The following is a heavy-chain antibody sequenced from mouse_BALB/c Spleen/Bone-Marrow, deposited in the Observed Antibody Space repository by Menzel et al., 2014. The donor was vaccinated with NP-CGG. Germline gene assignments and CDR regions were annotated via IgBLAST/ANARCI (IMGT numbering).Heavy chain of an antibody. Sequence: VQLQQPGPELVKPGASVKKSCKASGYTFTSYVMHWVKQKPGQGLEWIGNINPYNDGTKYNEKFKGKATLTSDKSSSTAYMELSSLTSEDSAVYYCARSLYGYDWYFDVWGAGTTVTVSS. CDR1: GYTFTSYV. CDR2: INPYNDGT. CDR3: ARSLYGYDWYFDV. J-gene: IGHJ1*01. D-gene: IGHD2-2*01. V-gene: IGHV1-14*01.